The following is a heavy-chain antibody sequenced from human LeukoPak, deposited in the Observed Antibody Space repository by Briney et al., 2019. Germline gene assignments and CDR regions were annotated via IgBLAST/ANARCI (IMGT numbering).Heavy chain of an antibody. V-gene: IGHV3-53*01. Sequence: TGGSLRLSCAASDFTVSSNSMSWVRQAPGKGLEWVSVTYSSGSTHYADSVKGRFTISRDSSKNTLYLQMNSLRAEDTAVYYCATESYGGAWGQGNLVTVSS. CDR1: DFTVSSNS. CDR3: ATESYGGA. J-gene: IGHJ4*02. CDR2: TYSSGST. D-gene: IGHD1-26*01.